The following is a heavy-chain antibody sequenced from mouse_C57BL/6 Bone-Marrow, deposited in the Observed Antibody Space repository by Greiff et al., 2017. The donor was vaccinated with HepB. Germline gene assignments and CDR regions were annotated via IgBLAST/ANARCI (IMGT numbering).Heavy chain of an antibody. V-gene: IGHV5-12*01. J-gene: IGHJ1*03. CDR1: GFTFSDYY. D-gene: IGHD1-1*01. Sequence: EVMLVESGGGLVQPGGSLKLSCAASGFTFSDYYMYWVRQTPEKRLEWVAYISNGGGSTYYPDTVKGRFTISRDNAKNTLYLQMSRLKSEDTAMYYCARQVTTVVAPLGFDVRGTGTTVTVSS. CDR2: ISNGGGST. CDR3: ARQVTTVVAPLGFDV.